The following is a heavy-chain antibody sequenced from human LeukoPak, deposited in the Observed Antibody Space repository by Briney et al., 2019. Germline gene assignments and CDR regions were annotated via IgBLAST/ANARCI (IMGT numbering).Heavy chain of an antibody. D-gene: IGHD3-3*01. J-gene: IGHJ4*02. CDR2: INHSGST. CDR1: GGSFSGYY. V-gene: IGHV4-34*01. Sequence: SETLSLTCAVYGGSFSGYYWSWIRQPPGKGLEGIGEINHSGSTNYNPSLKSRVTISVDTSKNQFSLKLSSVPAADTAVYYCASRRLRFLEWHAYYFDYWGQGTLVTVSS. CDR3: ASRRLRFLEWHAYYFDY.